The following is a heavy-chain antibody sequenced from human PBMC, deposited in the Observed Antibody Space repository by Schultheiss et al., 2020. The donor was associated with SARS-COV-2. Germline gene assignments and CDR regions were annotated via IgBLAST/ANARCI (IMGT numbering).Heavy chain of an antibody. J-gene: IGHJ5*02. V-gene: IGHV3-48*03. CDR1: GFTFSSYE. CDR2: ISSSGSTI. Sequence: GGSLRLSCAASGFTFSSYEMNWVRQAPGKGLEWVSYISSSGSTIYYADSVKGRFTISRDNAKNSLYLQMNSLRAEDTAVYYCARAGGDAGSSEFDPWGQGTLVTVSS. D-gene: IGHD6-6*01. CDR3: ARAGGDAGSSEFDP.